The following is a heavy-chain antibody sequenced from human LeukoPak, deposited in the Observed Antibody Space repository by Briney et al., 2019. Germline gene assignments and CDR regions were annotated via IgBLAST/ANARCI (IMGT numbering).Heavy chain of an antibody. Sequence: PGGSLSLSCAVSGFTLNDYYMSWIRQAPGEGLELIVYIIYSSTSYADSVKGRFTISRDNAESSLYLQMNSLRVEDTALYYCAGGYGSGCFSAWGQGTLVTVSS. CDR3: AGGYGSGCFSA. CDR1: GFTLNDYY. CDR2: IIYSSTS. D-gene: IGHD3-10*01. J-gene: IGHJ5*02. V-gene: IGHV3-11*01.